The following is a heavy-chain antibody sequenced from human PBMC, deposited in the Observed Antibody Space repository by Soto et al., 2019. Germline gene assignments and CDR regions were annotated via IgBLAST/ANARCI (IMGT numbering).Heavy chain of an antibody. CDR2: ISAYNGNT. Sequence: ASVKVSCKASGYTFTSYGISWVRQAPGQGLEWMGWISAYNGNTNYAQKLQGRVTMTTDTSTSTAYMELRSLRSDDTAVYYCARAPSPTQLVKSPFGYWGQGTLVTVSS. D-gene: IGHD6-6*01. J-gene: IGHJ4*02. V-gene: IGHV1-18*01. CDR1: GYTFTSYG. CDR3: ARAPSPTQLVKSPFGY.